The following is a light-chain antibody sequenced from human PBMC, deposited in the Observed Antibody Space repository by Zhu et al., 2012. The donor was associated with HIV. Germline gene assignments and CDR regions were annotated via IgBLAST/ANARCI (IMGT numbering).Light chain of an antibody. CDR2: GAS. CDR3: QQYENWPPLA. Sequence: EIVLTQSPATLSLSPGDTATLSCRASQSVSANLAWYQQKPGQAPRLLIYGASTRATDIPARFSGSGSGTQFTLTTTSTQSEDFAVYYCQQYENWPPLAFGGGTTVEIK. CDR1: QSVSAN. J-gene: IGKJ4*01. V-gene: IGKV3-15*01.